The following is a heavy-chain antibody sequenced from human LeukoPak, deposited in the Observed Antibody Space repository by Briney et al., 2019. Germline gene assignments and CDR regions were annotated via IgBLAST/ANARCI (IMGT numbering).Heavy chain of an antibody. Sequence: SETLSLTCAVYGGSFSGYYWSWIRQPPGKGLEWIGYIYTSGSTNYNPSLKSRVTISVDTSKNQFSLKLSSVTAADTAVYYCARQGAFYYYMDVWGKGTTVTVSS. D-gene: IGHD1-26*01. CDR2: IYTSGST. CDR1: GGSFSGYY. V-gene: IGHV4-4*09. CDR3: ARQGAFYYYMDV. J-gene: IGHJ6*03.